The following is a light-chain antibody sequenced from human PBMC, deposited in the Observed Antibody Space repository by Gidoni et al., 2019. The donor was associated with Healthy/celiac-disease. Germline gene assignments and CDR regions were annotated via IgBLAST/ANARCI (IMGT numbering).Light chain of an antibody. Sequence: QSALTQPASVSGSPGQPITISCTGTSSDVGTYNLVTWYHQHPGKAPKLMTYEGSKRPSGVSNRFSGSKSGNTASLTISGLQAEDEADYYCCSYAGSSTWVFGGGTKLPVL. J-gene: IGLJ3*02. CDR1: SSDVGTYNL. CDR2: EGS. CDR3: CSYAGSSTWV. V-gene: IGLV2-23*01.